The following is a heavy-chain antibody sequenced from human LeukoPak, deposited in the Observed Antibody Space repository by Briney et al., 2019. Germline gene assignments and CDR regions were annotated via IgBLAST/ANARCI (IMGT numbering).Heavy chain of an antibody. CDR2: ISYDGSSK. J-gene: IGHJ4*02. CDR1: GFTFSSYA. CDR3: VRERNYGDYFDY. V-gene: IGHV3-30*04. Sequence: GGSLRLSCAASGFTFSSYAMHWVRQAPGKGLEWVAVISYDGSSKYYADSVKGRFTISRDNSKNTLYLQMNSLRAEDTAVYYCVRERNYGDYFDYWGQGTLVTVSS. D-gene: IGHD4-17*01.